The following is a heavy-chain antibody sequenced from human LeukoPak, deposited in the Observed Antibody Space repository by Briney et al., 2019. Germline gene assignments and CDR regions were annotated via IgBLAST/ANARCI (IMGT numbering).Heavy chain of an antibody. CDR3: VTLGATNFDY. D-gene: IGHD1-26*01. Sequence: GASVKVSCTASGYTFIDYYIHWVRQAPGQGLEFPGWISPDSGGTNYPQKFQGRVTLTRDTSISTAYMELSRLRSDDTAVYYCVTLGATNFDYWGRGTLVTVSS. CDR2: ISPDSGGT. J-gene: IGHJ4*02. V-gene: IGHV1-2*02. CDR1: GYTFIDYY.